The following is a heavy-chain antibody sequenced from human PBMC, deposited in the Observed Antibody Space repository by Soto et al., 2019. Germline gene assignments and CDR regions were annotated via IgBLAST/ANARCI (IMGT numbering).Heavy chain of an antibody. CDR3: AKDFGAWSDS. CDR1: GFAFSTYG. V-gene: IGHV3-30*18. D-gene: IGHD6-19*01. CDR2: ISYDGTDK. Sequence: QVHLVESGGGVVQPGRSLTISCVGSGFAFSTYGMHWVRQAPAKGLEWVALISYDGTDKYYAGSVKGRFSISRDNSKQPLSLQMDSLRPEDTAVYYCAKDFGAWSDSWGQGTLVNVSS. J-gene: IGHJ5*02.